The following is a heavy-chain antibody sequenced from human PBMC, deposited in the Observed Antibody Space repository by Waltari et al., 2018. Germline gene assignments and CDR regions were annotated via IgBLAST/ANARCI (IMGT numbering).Heavy chain of an antibody. CDR2: IYYSGST. D-gene: IGHD6-13*01. CDR3: ARDRIAAAGIRWFDP. V-gene: IGHV4-39*07. CDR1: GGSISSSSYY. Sequence: QLQLQESGPGLVKPSETLSLTCTVSGGSISSSSYYWGWIRQPPGKGLEWIGSIYYSGSTYYNPSLKSRVTISVETSKNQFSLKLSSVTAADTAVYYCARDRIAAAGIRWFDPWGQGTLVTVSS. J-gene: IGHJ5*02.